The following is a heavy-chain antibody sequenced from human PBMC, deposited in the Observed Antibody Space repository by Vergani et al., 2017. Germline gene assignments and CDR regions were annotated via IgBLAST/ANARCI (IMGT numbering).Heavy chain of an antibody. J-gene: IGHJ4*02. CDR3: ARGGGKWELRR. D-gene: IGHD1-26*01. CDR2: INHSGST. V-gene: IGHV4-34*01. Sequence: QVQLQQWGAGLLKPSETLSLTCAVYGGSFSGYYWSWIRQPPGKGLEWIGEINHSGSTNYNPSLKSRVTISVDTAKNQFSLKLSSVSAADTAVYYCARGGGKWELRRWGQGTLVTVSS. CDR1: GGSFSGYY.